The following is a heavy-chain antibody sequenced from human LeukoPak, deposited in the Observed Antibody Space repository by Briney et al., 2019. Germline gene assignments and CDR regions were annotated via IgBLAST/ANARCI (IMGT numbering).Heavy chain of an antibody. Sequence: ASVKVSCKASGYTFTSYAMNWVRQAPGQGLEWMGWINTNTGNPTYAQGFTGRFVFSLDTSVSTAYLQISSLKAEDTAVYYCARACLYDILTGYYASAPPEYYFDYWGRGTLVTVSS. CDR2: INTNTGNP. D-gene: IGHD3-9*01. CDR3: ARACLYDILTGYYASAPPEYYFDY. CDR1: GYTFTSYA. V-gene: IGHV7-4-1*02. J-gene: IGHJ4*02.